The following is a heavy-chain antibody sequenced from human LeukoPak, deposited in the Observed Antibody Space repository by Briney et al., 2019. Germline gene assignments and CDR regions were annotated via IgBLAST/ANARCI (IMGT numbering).Heavy chain of an antibody. CDR2: ISISGSTI. CDR1: GFTFSDYY. V-gene: IGHV3-11*01. CDR3: ARDGGAQTYDILTGYYKADYYYGMDV. D-gene: IGHD3-9*01. Sequence: GGSLRLSCAASGFTFSDYYMSWIRQAPGKGLEWVSYISISGSTIYYADSVKGRFTISRDNAKNSLYLQMNSLRAEDTAVYYCARDGGAQTYDILTGYYKADYYYGMDVWGQGTTVTVSS. J-gene: IGHJ6*02.